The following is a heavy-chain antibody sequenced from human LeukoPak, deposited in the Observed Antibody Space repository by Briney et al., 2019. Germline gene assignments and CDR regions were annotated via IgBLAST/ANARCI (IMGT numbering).Heavy chain of an antibody. CDR2: IKNDGSVT. CDR1: GFTFSSYW. J-gene: IGHJ4*02. D-gene: IGHD6-13*01. CDR3: ARYNAAAGDY. Sequence: PGGSLRLSCAASGFTFSSYWMQWVRQAPGKGLVWVSRIKNDGSVTNYADSVKGRYTISRDNAKNTLYLQMNSLRAEDTAVYYCARYNAAAGDYWGQGTLVPVSS. V-gene: IGHV3-74*01.